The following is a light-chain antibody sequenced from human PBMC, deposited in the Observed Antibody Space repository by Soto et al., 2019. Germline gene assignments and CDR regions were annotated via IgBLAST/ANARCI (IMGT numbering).Light chain of an antibody. Sequence: QSALTQPASVAGSPGQSMTISCTGTSSDVGGYNYVSWYQQQSGKAPKLMIHEVSNRPSGVSNRFSGSTSGNTASLTISGLQAEDEADYYCSSYTSSRAYVFGIGTKVTVL. V-gene: IGLV2-14*01. CDR3: SSYTSSRAYV. CDR2: EVS. J-gene: IGLJ1*01. CDR1: SSDVGGYNY.